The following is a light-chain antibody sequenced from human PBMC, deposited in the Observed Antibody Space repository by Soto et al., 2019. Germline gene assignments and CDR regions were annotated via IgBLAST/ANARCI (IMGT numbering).Light chain of an antibody. CDR2: SNN. CDR1: SSNIGSYT. Sequence: QSVLTQPPSASGTPGQRVAISGSGSSSNIGSYTVSWYQQLPGAAPKLLIYSNNQRPSGVPDRFSGSKSGTSASLGISGLQSEDEADYYCAAWDDSLNGVLFGGGTKVTVL. V-gene: IGLV1-44*01. CDR3: AAWDDSLNGVL. J-gene: IGLJ2*01.